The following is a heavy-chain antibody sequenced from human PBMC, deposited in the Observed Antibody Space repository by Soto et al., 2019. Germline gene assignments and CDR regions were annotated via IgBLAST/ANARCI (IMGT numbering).Heavy chain of an antibody. J-gene: IGHJ6*02. CDR1: GFTVSSNY. Sequence: GGSLRLSCAASGFTVSSNYMSWVRQAPGKGLEWVSVIYSGGSTYYADSVKGRLTISRDNSKNTLYLKMNSLRAEDTAVYYCARGTHFGYYGMDVWGQGTTVTVSS. CDR3: ARGTHFGYYGMDV. CDR2: IYSGGST. D-gene: IGHD2-2*01. V-gene: IGHV3-53*01.